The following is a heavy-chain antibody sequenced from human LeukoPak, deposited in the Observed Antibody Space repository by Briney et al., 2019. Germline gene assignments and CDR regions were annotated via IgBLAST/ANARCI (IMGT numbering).Heavy chain of an antibody. Sequence: GGSLRLSCAASGFTFDDYAMHWVRQAPGKGLEWVPLISGDGSITYYADSVKGRFTISRDNSKNSLYLQMNSLRTEDTALYYCAKEGTDYYDSSGYYYYWYFDLWGRGTLVTVSS. CDR3: AKEGTDYYDSSGYYYYWYFDL. D-gene: IGHD3-22*01. CDR1: GFTFDDYA. J-gene: IGHJ2*01. CDR2: ISGDGSIT. V-gene: IGHV3-43*02.